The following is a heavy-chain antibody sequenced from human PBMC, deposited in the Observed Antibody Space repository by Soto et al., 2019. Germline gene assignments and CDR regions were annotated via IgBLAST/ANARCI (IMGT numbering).Heavy chain of an antibody. CDR1: GFTFSDYN. Sequence: PGGSLRLSCAASGFTFSDYNISWIRQAPWKGLESISYISNSGSNTNYADSVKGRFTLSRDNAKNSLYLQINSLRAEDTAVYHFSRATNHCSGGSCYRPLRYNWLDPLSQESGVNVYS. V-gene: IGHV3-11*06. CDR2: ISNSGSNT. J-gene: IGHJ5*02. D-gene: IGHD2-15*01. CDR3: SRATNHCSGGSCYRPLRYNWLDP.